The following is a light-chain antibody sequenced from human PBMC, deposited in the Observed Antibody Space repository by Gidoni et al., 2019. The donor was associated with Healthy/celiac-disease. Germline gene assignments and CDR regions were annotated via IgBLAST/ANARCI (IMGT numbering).Light chain of an antibody. CDR1: QSVSSN. CDR2: GAS. CDR3: QQYNNWPRGFT. V-gene: IGKV3-15*01. J-gene: IGKJ3*01. Sequence: EIVMTQSPATLSVFPGERATLSCRASQSVSSNLAWYQQKPGQAPRLLIYGASTRATGIPARFSGSGSGTEFTLTISSLQSEDFAVYSCQQYNNWPRGFTFGPGTKVDIK.